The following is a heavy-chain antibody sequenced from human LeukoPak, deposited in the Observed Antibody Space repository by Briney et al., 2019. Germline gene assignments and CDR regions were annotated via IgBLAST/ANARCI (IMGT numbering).Heavy chain of an antibody. V-gene: IGHV4-30-4*01. CDR2: MYYSGST. J-gene: IGHJ5*02. D-gene: IGHD3-22*01. CDR1: GGSISSGDYY. Sequence: PSETLSLTCTVSGGSISSGDYYGSWIRQPPGKGLEWIAYMYYSGSTYYNPSLKSRVTMSADTSKNQLSLKLSSVTAADTAVYYCARPYYYDSRIDPWGQGVLVTVSS. CDR3: ARPYYYDSRIDP.